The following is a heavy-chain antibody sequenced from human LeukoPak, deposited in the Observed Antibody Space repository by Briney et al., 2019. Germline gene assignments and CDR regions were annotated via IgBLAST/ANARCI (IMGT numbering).Heavy chain of an antibody. Sequence: SETLSLTCTVSGVSISSSSYYWGWIRQPPGKGLEWIGTIYYSGSTYYNPSLKSRVTISVDTSKNQFSLKLSSVTAADTAVYYCARLAGSTYYDVLTGYQTPRYMDVWGRGTTVTVSS. CDR2: IYYSGST. J-gene: IGHJ6*03. V-gene: IGHV4-39*07. CDR1: GVSISSSSYY. CDR3: ARLAGSTYYDVLTGYQTPRYMDV. D-gene: IGHD3-9*01.